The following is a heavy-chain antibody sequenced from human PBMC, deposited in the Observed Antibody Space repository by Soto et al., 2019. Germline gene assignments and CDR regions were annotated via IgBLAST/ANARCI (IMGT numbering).Heavy chain of an antibody. CDR1: GDSVSSNSAA. CDR3: GGTTWNQRYYMDG. D-gene: IGHD1-1*01. V-gene: IGHV6-1*01. J-gene: IGHJ6*03. CDR2: TYYRSRWHN. Sequence: SQTLSLTCAISGDSVSSNSAAWNWIRLSPSRGLEWLARTYYRSRWHNDYAVSVRSRITVNPDTSKNQFSLQLTSVTPADTAVYYCGGTTWNQRYYMDGWGKGTTVTVAS.